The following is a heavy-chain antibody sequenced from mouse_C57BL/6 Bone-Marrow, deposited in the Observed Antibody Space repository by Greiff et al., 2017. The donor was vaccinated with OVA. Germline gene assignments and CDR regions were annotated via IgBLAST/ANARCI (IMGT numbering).Heavy chain of an antibody. D-gene: IGHD1-1*01. Sequence: EVQLQQSGAELVKPGASVKLSCTASGFNIKDYYMHWVKQRTEQGLEWIGRIDPEDGETKYAPKFQGKATITADPSSNTSYLQLSSLTSEDTAVYDGARSSSPYYYAMDYWGQGTSVTVSS. CDR2: IDPEDGET. CDR3: ARSSSPYYYAMDY. CDR1: GFNIKDYY. V-gene: IGHV14-2*01. J-gene: IGHJ4*01.